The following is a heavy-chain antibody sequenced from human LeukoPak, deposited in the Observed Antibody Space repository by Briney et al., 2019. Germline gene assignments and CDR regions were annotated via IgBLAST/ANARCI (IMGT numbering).Heavy chain of an antibody. D-gene: IGHD3-3*01. V-gene: IGHV3-48*01. CDR2: ISSSSSTI. Sequence: GGSLRLSCAASGFTFSSYSMNWVRQAPGKGREGVSYISSSSSTIYYADSVKGRFTISRDNSKNTLYLQMNSLRAEDTAVYYCAKGEVYYDFWSGYYYFDYWGQGTLVTVSS. CDR3: AKGEVYYDFWSGYYYFDY. CDR1: GFTFSSYS. J-gene: IGHJ4*02.